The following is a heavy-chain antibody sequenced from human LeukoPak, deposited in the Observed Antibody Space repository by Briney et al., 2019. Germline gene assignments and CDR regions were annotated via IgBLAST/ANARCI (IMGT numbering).Heavy chain of an antibody. V-gene: IGHV4-59*08. CDR3: ARQGRYSYELNY. D-gene: IGHD5-18*01. CDR2: IYHSGST. J-gene: IGHJ4*02. Sequence: PSETLSLTCTVSGGSIRNYYWSWIRQPPGKGLEWIGYIYHSGSTKYNPSLKSRVTVSVDTSKNQFSLRLSSVTAADTAVYYCARQGRYSYELNYWGQGTLVTVSS. CDR1: GGSIRNYY.